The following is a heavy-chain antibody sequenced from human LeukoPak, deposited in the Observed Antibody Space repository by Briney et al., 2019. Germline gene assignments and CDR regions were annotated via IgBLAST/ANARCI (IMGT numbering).Heavy chain of an antibody. CDR3: ARVIEYYYDSSGYQDAFDI. CDR1: GYTFTGYY. J-gene: IGHJ3*02. V-gene: IGHV1-69*13. D-gene: IGHD3-22*01. CDR2: IIPIFGTA. Sequence: GASVKVSCKASGYTFTGYYMHWVRQAPGQGLEWMGGIIPIFGTANYAQKFQGRVTITADESTSTAYMELSSLRSEDTAVYYCARVIEYYYDSSGYQDAFDIWGQGTMVTVSS.